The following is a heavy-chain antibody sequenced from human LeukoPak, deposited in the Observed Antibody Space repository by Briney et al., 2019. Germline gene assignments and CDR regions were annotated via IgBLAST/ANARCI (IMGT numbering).Heavy chain of an antibody. CDR2: IWYDGSNK. V-gene: IGHV3-33*01. J-gene: IGHJ3*02. CDR1: GLTFSSYG. Sequence: GRSLRLSCAASGLTFSSYGMHWVRQAPGKGLEWVAVIWYDGSNKYYADSVKGRFTISRDNSKNTLYLQMNSLRAEDTAVYYCARDQYCSSTSCYDRAFDIWGQGTMVTVSS. D-gene: IGHD2-2*01. CDR3: ARDQYCSSTSCYDRAFDI.